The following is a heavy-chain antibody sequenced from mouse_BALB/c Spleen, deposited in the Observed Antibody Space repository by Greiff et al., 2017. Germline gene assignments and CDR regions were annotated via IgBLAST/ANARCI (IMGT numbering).Heavy chain of an antibody. D-gene: IGHD2-10*02. Sequence: VQLQQSGAELVKPGASVKLSCTASGFNIKDNYMHWVKQRPEQGLEWIGRIDPANGNTKYDPKFQGKATITADTSSNTAYLQLSSLTSEDTAVYYCASAKYGNYWFAYWGQGTLVTVSA. J-gene: IGHJ3*01. CDR3: ASAKYGNYWFAY. CDR2: IDPANGNT. V-gene: IGHV14-3*02. CDR1: GFNIKDNY.